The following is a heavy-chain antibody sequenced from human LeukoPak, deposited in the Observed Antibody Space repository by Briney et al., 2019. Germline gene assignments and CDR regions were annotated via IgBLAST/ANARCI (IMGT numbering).Heavy chain of an antibody. J-gene: IGHJ4*01. Sequence: PGGSLRLSCAAPGFTISGFWMHWVRQVPGEGLVWVARMNSAGTTINYADSVKGRFTISRDNVRNTLHLQMNNLSLEDTAVYFCIREVQVRASASLGLWGRGTQVTVS. CDR1: GFTISGFW. CDR3: IREVQVRASASLGL. D-gene: IGHD1-1*01. V-gene: IGHV3-74*01. CDR2: MNSAGTTI.